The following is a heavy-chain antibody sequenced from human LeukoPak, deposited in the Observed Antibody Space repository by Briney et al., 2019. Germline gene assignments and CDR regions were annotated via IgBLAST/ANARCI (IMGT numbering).Heavy chain of an antibody. Sequence: KPSETLSLTCTVSGGSISSSSYYWAWIRQPPGKGLEWIGSIYYSGSTYYNPSLKSRVTISVDTSKNQFSLKLSSVTAADTAVYYCARRWIAVAGIAFDIWGQGTMVTVSS. D-gene: IGHD6-19*01. J-gene: IGHJ3*02. CDR1: GGSISSSSYY. V-gene: IGHV4-39*01. CDR2: IYYSGST. CDR3: ARRWIAVAGIAFDI.